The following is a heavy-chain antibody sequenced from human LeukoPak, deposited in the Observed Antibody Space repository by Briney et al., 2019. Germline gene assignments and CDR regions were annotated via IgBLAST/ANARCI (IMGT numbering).Heavy chain of an antibody. J-gene: IGHJ4*02. CDR2: ISSSSTYI. CDR1: GFTFSSYS. V-gene: IGHV3-21*01. D-gene: IGHD3-22*01. Sequence: GGSLRLSCAASGFTFSSYSMNWVRQAPGKGLEWVSSISSSSTYIYYADSVKGRFTISRDNAKNSLYLQMNSLRAEDTAVFYCAECYRLYYDSSDSFDYWGQGTLVTVSS. CDR3: AECYRLYYDSSDSFDY.